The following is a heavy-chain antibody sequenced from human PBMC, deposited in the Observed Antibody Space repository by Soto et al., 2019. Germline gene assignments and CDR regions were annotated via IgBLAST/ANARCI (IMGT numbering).Heavy chain of an antibody. CDR1: GGSISSGGYY. D-gene: IGHD5-18*01. CDR3: ARGYVDTAMVAFDY. V-gene: IGHV4-31*03. CDR2: IYYSGST. J-gene: IGHJ4*02. Sequence: SETLSLTCTVSGGSISSGGYYWNWIRQHPGKGLEWIGYIYYSGSTYYNPSLKSRVTISVDTSKNQFSLKLSSVTAADTAVYYCARGYVDTAMVAFDYWGQGTLVTVSS.